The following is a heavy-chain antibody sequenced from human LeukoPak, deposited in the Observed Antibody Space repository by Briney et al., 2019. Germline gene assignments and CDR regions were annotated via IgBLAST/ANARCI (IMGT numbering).Heavy chain of an antibody. V-gene: IGHV4-39*01. CDR3: ASPTSGSFEYFQH. CDR1: GGSISSSSYY. D-gene: IGHD1-26*01. J-gene: IGHJ1*01. Sequence: SETLSLTCTVSGGSISSSSYYWGWIRQPPGKGLEWIGSIYYSGSTYYNPSLKSRVTISVGTSKNQFSLKLSSVTAADTAVYYCASPTSGSFEYFQHWGQGTLVTVSS. CDR2: IYYSGST.